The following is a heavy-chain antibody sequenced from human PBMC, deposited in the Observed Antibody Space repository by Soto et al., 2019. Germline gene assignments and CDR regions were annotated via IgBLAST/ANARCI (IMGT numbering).Heavy chain of an antibody. D-gene: IGHD3-3*01. CDR2: IKSKTDGGTT. CDR3: TTDDFCRPDYYYGMDV. CDR1: GFTFSNAW. J-gene: IGHJ6*04. Sequence: EVQLVESGGGLVKPGGSLRLSCAASGFTFSNAWMRWVRQAPGKGLEWVGRIKSKTDGGTTDYAAPVKGRFTISRDDSKNTLYLQMNSLKTEDTAVYYCTTDDFCRPDYYYGMDVWGEGTTVTVSS. V-gene: IGHV3-15*01.